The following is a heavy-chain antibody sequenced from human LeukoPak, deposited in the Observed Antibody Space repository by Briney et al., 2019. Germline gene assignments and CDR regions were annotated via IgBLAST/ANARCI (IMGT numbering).Heavy chain of an antibody. V-gene: IGHV4-4*07. CDR1: GGSFSGYY. CDR3: AREGDVVEFDY. CDR2: IYTSGST. D-gene: IGHD2-15*01. Sequence: SETLSLICAVSGGSFSGYYWSWIRQPAGKGLEWIGRIYTSGSTNYNPSLKSRATISVDSSKNQFSLKLSSVTAADTAVYYCAREGDVVEFDYWGQGTLVTVSS. J-gene: IGHJ4*02.